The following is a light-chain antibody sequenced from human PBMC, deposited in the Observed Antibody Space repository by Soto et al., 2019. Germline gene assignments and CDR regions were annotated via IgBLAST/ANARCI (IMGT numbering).Light chain of an antibody. CDR1: SSDIGAYNY. V-gene: IGLV2-14*01. CDR2: EVS. Sequence: QSALTQPASVSGSPGQSITISCTGSSSDIGAYNYVSWFQQYPGKAPKLIISEVSNRPSGVSNRFSGSKSGTAASLTISGLQNEEEADYFCFSFNTDWTQVFGTGTKVTV. CDR3: FSFNTDWTQV. J-gene: IGLJ1*01.